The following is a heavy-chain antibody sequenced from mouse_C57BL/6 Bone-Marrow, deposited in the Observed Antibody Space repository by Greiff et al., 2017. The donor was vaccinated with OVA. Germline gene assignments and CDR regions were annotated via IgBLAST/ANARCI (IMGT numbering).Heavy chain of an antibody. V-gene: IGHV1-55*01. CDR3: ARFTTVVATGYFDV. CDR2: IYPGSGST. CDR1: GYTFTSYW. Sequence: VQLQQPGAELVKPGASVKMSCKASGYTFTSYWITWVKQRPGQGLEWIGDIYPGSGSTNYNEKFKSKATLTVDTSSSTAYMQLSSLTSEDSAVYYCARFTTVVATGYFDVWGTGTTVTVSS. J-gene: IGHJ1*03. D-gene: IGHD1-1*01.